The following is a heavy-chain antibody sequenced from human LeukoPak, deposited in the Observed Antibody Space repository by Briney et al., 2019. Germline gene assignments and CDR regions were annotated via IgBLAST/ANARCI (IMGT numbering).Heavy chain of an antibody. CDR1: GFSFSSYW. CDR2: INPDGSNM. Sequence: GGSLRLSCAASGFSFSSYWMSWVRQAPGKGLEWVANINPDGSNMLYVDSVKGRFSISRDNAKNSLYLQMNNLRAEDTAVYFCVSGFLQWLYWGQGTLVTVSS. V-gene: IGHV3-7*01. D-gene: IGHD3-3*01. J-gene: IGHJ4*02. CDR3: VSGFLQWLY.